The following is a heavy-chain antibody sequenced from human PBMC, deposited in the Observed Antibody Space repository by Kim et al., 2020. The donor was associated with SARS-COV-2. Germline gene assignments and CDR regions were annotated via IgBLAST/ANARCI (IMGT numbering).Heavy chain of an antibody. CDR2: ISYDGSNK. Sequence: GGSLRLSCAASGFTFSSYGMHWVRQAPGKGLEWVAVISYDGSNKYYADSVKGRFTISRDNSKNTLYLQMNSLRAEDTAVYYCAKDFISYYYGSGGIWGQGTMVTVSS. J-gene: IGHJ3*02. V-gene: IGHV3-30*18. CDR1: GFTFSSYG. D-gene: IGHD3-10*01. CDR3: AKDFISYYYGSGGI.